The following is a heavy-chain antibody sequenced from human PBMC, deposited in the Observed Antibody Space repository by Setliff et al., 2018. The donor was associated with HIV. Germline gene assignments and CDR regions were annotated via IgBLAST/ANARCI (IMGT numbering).Heavy chain of an antibody. V-gene: IGHV3-23*01. D-gene: IGHD4-17*01. CDR1: GFSFSMFA. CDR2: ISGSGGST. Sequence: PGGSLRLSCAASGFSFSMFAMTWVRQAPGKGLEWVSAISGSGGSTFYADSVKGRFTISRDNSKNTVYLQMNSLRAEDTAVYYCARAPAVTTSLFFDYWGQGTLVTV. J-gene: IGHJ4*02. CDR3: ARAPAVTTSLFFDY.